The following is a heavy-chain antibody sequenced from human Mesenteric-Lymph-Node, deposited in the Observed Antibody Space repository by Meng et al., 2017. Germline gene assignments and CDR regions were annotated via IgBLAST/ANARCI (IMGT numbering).Heavy chain of an antibody. CDR1: GGSISSSSYY. CDR3: ARTTVRGVIWFDP. Sequence: SETLSLTCTVSGGSISSSSYYWGWIRQPPGKGLEWIGSIYYSGSTYYNPSLKSRVTISVDTCKNQFSLKLSSVTAAETAVDYFARTTVRGVIWFDPWGQGTLVTVSS. V-gene: IGHV4-39*07. CDR2: IYYSGST. D-gene: IGHD3-10*01. J-gene: IGHJ5*02.